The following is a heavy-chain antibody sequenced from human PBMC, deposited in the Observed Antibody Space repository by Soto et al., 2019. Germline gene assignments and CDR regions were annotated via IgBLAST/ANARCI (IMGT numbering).Heavy chain of an antibody. CDR2: INSDGSST. D-gene: IGHD1-26*01. J-gene: IGHJ4*02. V-gene: IGHV3-74*01. CDR3: ARGAPGGYFDY. CDR1: GFTFSSYW. Sequence: GGSLRLSCAASGFTFSSYWMHWVRQAPGKGLVWVSRINSDGSSTSYADSVKGRFTISRDNAKNTLYLQMNSLRAEDTAVYYCARGAPGGYFDYWGQGTLVTVSS.